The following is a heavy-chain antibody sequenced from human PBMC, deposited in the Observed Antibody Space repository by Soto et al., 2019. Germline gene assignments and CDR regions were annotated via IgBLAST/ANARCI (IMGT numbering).Heavy chain of an antibody. CDR1: GYTFTGYY. J-gene: IGHJ6*02. CDR2: INPNSGGT. Sequence: ASVKVSCKASGYTFTGYYMHWVRQAPGQGLEWMGWINPNSGGTNYAQKFQGWVTMTRDTSISTAYMELSRLRSDDTAVYYCARTRIAARGYYYGMDVCGQGTTVTVSS. CDR3: ARTRIAARGYYYGMDV. V-gene: IGHV1-2*04. D-gene: IGHD6-6*01.